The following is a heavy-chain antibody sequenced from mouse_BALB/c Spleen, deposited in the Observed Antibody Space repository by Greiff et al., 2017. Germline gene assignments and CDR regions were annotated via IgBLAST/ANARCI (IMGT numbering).Heavy chain of an antibody. CDR3: ARDYYGSSSLYAMDY. CDR2: ISSGGST. Sequence: EVQLVESGGGLVKPGGSLKLSCAASGFTFSSYAMSWVRQTPEKRLEWVASISSGGSTYYPDSVKGRFTISRDNARNILYLQMSSLRSEDTAMYYCARDYYGSSSLYAMDYWGQGTSVTVSA. V-gene: IGHV5-6-5*01. D-gene: IGHD1-1*01. CDR1: GFTFSSYA. J-gene: IGHJ4*01.